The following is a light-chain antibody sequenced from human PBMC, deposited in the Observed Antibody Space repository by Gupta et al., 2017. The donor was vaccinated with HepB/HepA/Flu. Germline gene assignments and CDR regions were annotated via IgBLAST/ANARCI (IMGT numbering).Light chain of an antibody. CDR3: QQDNSWPWR. Sequence: DIQMTQSPSTLSASVGDRVTITCRASQTIGSWLAWYQQKPGKAPNLLICQASRAESGVPSRFSGSGSATDITLTISILHPDDFATYYCQQDNSWPWRFGQGTKLEIK. CDR2: QAS. CDR1: QTIGSW. J-gene: IGKJ1*01. V-gene: IGKV1-5*03.